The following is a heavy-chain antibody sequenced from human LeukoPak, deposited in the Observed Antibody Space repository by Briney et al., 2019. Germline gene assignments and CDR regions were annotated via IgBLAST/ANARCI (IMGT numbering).Heavy chain of an antibody. D-gene: IGHD2-2*01. Sequence: PGGSLRLSCAASGFTFSNAWMSWVRQAPGKGLEWVGRIKSKTDGGTTDYAAPVKGRFTISRDDSKNTLYLQMNSLRAEDTAVYYCAKEMGYCSITSCPPRHPVDSWGQGTLVTVSS. V-gene: IGHV3-15*01. J-gene: IGHJ4*02. CDR2: IKSKTDGGTT. CDR3: AKEMGYCSITSCPPRHPVDS. CDR1: GFTFSNAW.